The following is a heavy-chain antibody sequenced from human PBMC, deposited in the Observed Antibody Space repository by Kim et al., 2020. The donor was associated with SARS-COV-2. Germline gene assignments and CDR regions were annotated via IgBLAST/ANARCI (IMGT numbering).Heavy chain of an antibody. CDR3: SRHDPPSVWGSYRPPGDY. Sequence: SETLSLTCTVSGGSISSSSYYWGWIRQPPGKGLEWIGSIYYSGSTYYNPSLKSRVTISVDTSKNQFSLTLSSVTAADTAVYYWSRHDPPSVWGSYRPPGDYWGQGTLVTVSS. J-gene: IGHJ4*02. CDR1: GGSISSSSYY. V-gene: IGHV4-39*01. CDR2: IYYSGST. D-gene: IGHD3-16*02.